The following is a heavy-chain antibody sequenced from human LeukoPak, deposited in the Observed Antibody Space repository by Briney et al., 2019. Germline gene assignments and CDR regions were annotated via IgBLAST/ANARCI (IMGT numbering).Heavy chain of an antibody. Sequence: LEASVRVSCKASGYTFTDYYIHWVRQAPGQGLEWMGWINPNSGGTNYAQKFQGRVTMTRDTSISTAYMELSRLRSDDTAVYYCARDQTWGADSSGYSLSLKYWGQGTLVTVSS. D-gene: IGHD3-22*01. V-gene: IGHV1-2*02. CDR2: INPNSGGT. CDR1: GYTFTDYY. J-gene: IGHJ4*02. CDR3: ARDQTWGADSSGYSLSLKY.